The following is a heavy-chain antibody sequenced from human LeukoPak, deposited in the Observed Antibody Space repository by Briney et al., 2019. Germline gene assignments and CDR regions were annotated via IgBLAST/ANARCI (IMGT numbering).Heavy chain of an antibody. Sequence: NPSETLSLTCTVSGGSISSGGYYWSWIRQPPGKGLEWIGYIYHSGSTYYNPSLKSRVTISVDTSKNQFSLKLSSVTAADTAVYYCAREDGGTLYYWGQGTLVTVSS. CDR1: GGSISSGGYY. CDR2: IYHSGST. D-gene: IGHD1-1*01. CDR3: AREDGGTLYY. J-gene: IGHJ4*02. V-gene: IGHV4-30-2*01.